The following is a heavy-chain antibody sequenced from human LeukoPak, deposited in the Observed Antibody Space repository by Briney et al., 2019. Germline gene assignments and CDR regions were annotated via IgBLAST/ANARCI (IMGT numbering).Heavy chain of an antibody. V-gene: IGHV4-59*01. Sequence: SETLSLTCTVSGASIRSYFWSWIRQPPGKGLEWIGYIYYGGGTNYNPSFESRITISVDTSKNRISLNLTSVTASDTAVYYCARKQTGTMYDVWGQGTQVTVSS. CDR2: IYYGGGT. J-gene: IGHJ4*02. D-gene: IGHD1-7*01. CDR3: ARKQTGTMYDV. CDR1: GASIRSYF.